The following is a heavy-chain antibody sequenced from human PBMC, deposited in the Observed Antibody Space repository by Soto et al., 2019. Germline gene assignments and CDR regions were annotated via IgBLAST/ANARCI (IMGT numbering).Heavy chain of an antibody. D-gene: IGHD3-3*01. V-gene: IGHV3-53*01. CDR1: GFTVSDTY. CDR2: VYIDGST. Sequence: EVQLVESGGGLIQPGGSLRLSCAASGFTVSDTYMSWVRQAPGKGLEWVSVVYIDGSTNYEDSVKGRFTISRDSSKNTLYLHMNSLRAEDTAVYYCAREPLWSGSLPLDAFDIWGQGTMVTVSS. J-gene: IGHJ3*02. CDR3: AREPLWSGSLPLDAFDI.